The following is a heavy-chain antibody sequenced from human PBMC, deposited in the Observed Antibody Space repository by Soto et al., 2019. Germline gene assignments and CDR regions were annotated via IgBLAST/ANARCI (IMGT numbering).Heavy chain of an antibody. D-gene: IGHD1-26*01. CDR3: AKDHSGSYYYFDY. CDR2: ISDDGSNK. Sequence: QVQLVESGGGVVQPGRSLRLSCAASGFTFSSYGMHWVRQAPGKGLEWVAVISDDGSNKYYADSVKGRFTISRDNSKNTLYLQMNCLRDEDTAVYYCAKDHSGSYYYFDYWGQGTLVTVSS. CDR1: GFTFSSYG. V-gene: IGHV3-30*18. J-gene: IGHJ4*02.